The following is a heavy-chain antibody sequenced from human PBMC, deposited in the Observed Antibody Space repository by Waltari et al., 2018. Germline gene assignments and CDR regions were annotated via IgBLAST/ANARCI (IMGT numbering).Heavy chain of an antibody. D-gene: IGHD2-2*01. V-gene: IGHV4-38-2*01. J-gene: IGHJ4*02. CDR1: GYSISSGYY. CDR3: ARLGYCSSTSCYAVDTAMVFTSY. Sequence: QVQLQESGPGLVKPSETLSLTCAVSGYSISSGYYWGWIRQPPGKGLEWIGSIYHSGSTYYNPSLKSRVTISVDTSKNQFSLKLSSVTAADTAVYYCARLGYCSSTSCYAVDTAMVFTSYWGQGTLVTVSS. CDR2: IYHSGST.